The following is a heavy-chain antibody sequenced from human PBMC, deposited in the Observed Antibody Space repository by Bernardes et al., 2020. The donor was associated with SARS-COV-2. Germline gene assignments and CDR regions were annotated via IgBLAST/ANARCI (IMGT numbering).Heavy chain of an antibody. CDR1: GGSISSHY. V-gene: IGHV4-59*11. J-gene: IGHJ6*02. D-gene: IGHD2-21*01. Sequence: SETLSLTCTVSGGSISSHYWSWIRQPPGKGLEWIGYIYYSGSTNYNPSLKSRVTISVDTSKNQFSLKLSSVTAADTAVYYCARNPLGLVYYGMDVWGQGTTVTVSS. CDR2: IYYSGST. CDR3: ARNPLGLVYYGMDV.